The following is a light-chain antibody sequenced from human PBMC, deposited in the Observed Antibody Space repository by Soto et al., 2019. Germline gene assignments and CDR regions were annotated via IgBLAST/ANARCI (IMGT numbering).Light chain of an antibody. CDR3: QQRKSYPLT. J-gene: IGKJ4*01. CDR2: KAS. V-gene: IGKV1-5*03. CDR1: RSYSTW. Sequence: TQSQSTLSASAAVTVTSTCRASRSYSTWLAWYQQIPGGAPKVLIYKASILESGVPSRFSGSGSGTEFTLTITSLQPEDFATYYCQQRKSYPLTFGGGTMVDIK.